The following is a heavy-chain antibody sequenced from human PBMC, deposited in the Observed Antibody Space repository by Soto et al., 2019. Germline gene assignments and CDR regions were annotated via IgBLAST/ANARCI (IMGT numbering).Heavy chain of an antibody. D-gene: IGHD1-1*01. CDR1: GFTFNKYA. V-gene: IGHV3-11*06. J-gene: IGHJ2*01. CDR2: LSSSSRFT. Sequence: GGGLRLSCAASGFTFNKYALNWIGQSPERGLEWLSFLSSSSRFTKYADSVKGRFTISRDNAKTSLYLQMNSLRAEDTAVYYCARRLGRLPTANLDLWRRGTLVTVSS. CDR3: ARRLGRLPTANLDL.